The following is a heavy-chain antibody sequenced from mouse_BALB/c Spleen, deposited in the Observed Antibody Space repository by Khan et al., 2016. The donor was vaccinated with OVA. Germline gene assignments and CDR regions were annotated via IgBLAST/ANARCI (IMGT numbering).Heavy chain of an antibody. CDR2: ISYSGST. V-gene: IGHV3-2*02. J-gene: IGHJ1*01. D-gene: IGHD1-1*01. CDR1: GYSITSDYA. CDR3: ARRYYYGHWYFDV. Sequence: EVQLQESGPGLVKPSQSLSLTCTVTGYSITSDYAWNWIRQFPGNKLEWMGYISYSGSTSYNPSLKSRISITRETSKNQFFLQLNSVTPEDTATYYCARRYYYGHWYFDVWGAGTAVTVSS.